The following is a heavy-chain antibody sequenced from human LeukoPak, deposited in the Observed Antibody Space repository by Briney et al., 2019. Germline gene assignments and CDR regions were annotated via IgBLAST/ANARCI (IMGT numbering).Heavy chain of an antibody. CDR3: ARGYDFWSGYYPPFDY. CDR2: IYTSGSP. CDR1: GGSISSYY. J-gene: IGHJ4*02. D-gene: IGHD3-3*01. Sequence: SETLSLTCTVSGGSISSYYWSWIRQPAGKGLEWIGRIYTSGSPNYIPALKSRVTMSVDTSKNHVSLKLSYVSAADTAVYYCARGYDFWSGYYPPFDYWGQGTLVTVSS. V-gene: IGHV4-4*07.